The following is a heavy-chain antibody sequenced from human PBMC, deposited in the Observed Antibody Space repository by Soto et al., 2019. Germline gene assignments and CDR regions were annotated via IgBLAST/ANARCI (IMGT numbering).Heavy chain of an antibody. CDR1: GYTFTSYG. D-gene: IGHD6-19*01. Sequence: VASVKVSCKASGYTFTSYGISWVRQAPGQGLEWMGWISAYNGNTNYAQKLQGRVTMTTDTSTSTAYMELRSLRSDDTAVYYCARGGYSSGWYLTQRAPTNFDYWGQGTLVTVSS. CDR3: ARGGYSSGWYLTQRAPTNFDY. V-gene: IGHV1-18*01. CDR2: ISAYNGNT. J-gene: IGHJ4*02.